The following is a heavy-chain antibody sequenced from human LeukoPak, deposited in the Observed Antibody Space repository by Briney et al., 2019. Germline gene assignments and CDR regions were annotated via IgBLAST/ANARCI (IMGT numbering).Heavy chain of an antibody. J-gene: IGHJ4*02. Sequence: GASVKVSCKASGYTFTSYYMHWVRQAPGQGLEWMGRIIPILGIANYAQKFQGRVTITADKSTSTAYMELSSLRSEDTAVYYCQPALISRLGYCSSTSCYYWGQGTLVTVSS. CDR3: QPALISRLGYCSSTSCYY. CDR2: IIPILGIA. D-gene: IGHD2-2*01. CDR1: GYTFTSYY. V-gene: IGHV1-69*02.